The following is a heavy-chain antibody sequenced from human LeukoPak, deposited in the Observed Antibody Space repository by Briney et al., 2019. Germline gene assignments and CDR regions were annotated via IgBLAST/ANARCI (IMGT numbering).Heavy chain of an antibody. J-gene: IGHJ4*02. CDR1: GYTFTGYY. V-gene: IGHV1-2*02. CDR2: INPNSGGT. D-gene: IGHD3-22*01. Sequence: GASVKVSCKASGYTFTGYYMHWVRQAPGQGLEWMAWINPNSGGTNYAQKFQGRVTMTRDTSISTAYMELSRLRSDDTAVYYCARDLGYYYDSSGYYRAPFFDYWGQGTLVTVSS. CDR3: ARDLGYYYDSSGYYRAPFFDY.